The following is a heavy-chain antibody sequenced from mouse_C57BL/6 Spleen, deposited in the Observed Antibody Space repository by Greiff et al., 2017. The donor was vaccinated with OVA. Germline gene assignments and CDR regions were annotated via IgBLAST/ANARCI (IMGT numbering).Heavy chain of an antibody. CDR1: GYTFTSYW. CDR2: IHPNSGST. Sequence: VQLQESGAELVKPGASVKLSCKASGYTFTSYWMHWVKQRPGQGLEWIGMIHPNSGSTNYNEKFKSKATLTVDKSSSTAYMQLSSLTSEDSAVYYCADYPYFDYWGQGTTLTVSS. CDR3: ADYPYFDY. D-gene: IGHD2-4*01. J-gene: IGHJ2*01. V-gene: IGHV1-64*01.